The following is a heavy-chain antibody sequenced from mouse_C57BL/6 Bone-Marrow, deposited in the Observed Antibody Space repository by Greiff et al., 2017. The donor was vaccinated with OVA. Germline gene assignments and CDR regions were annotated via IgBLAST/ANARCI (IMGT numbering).Heavy chain of an antibody. CDR3: ASMGDIYYYGSSYRYFDV. CDR2: IDPNSGGT. CDR1: GYTFTSYW. D-gene: IGHD1-1*01. J-gene: IGHJ1*03. V-gene: IGHV1-72*01. Sequence: QVQLQQPGAELVKPGASVKLSCKASGYTFTSYWMHWVKQRPGRGLEWIGRIDPNSGGTKYNEKFKSKATLTVDKPSSTAYMQLSSLTSEDSAVYYCASMGDIYYYGSSYRYFDVWGTGTTVTVSS.